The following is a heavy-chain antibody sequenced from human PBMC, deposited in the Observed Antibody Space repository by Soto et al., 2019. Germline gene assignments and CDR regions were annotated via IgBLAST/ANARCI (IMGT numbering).Heavy chain of an antibody. J-gene: IGHJ3*02. CDR3: ARARITIFGVVPGAFDI. CDR1: GFTFSSYS. V-gene: IGHV3-21*01. CDR2: ISSSSSYI. Sequence: GGSLRLSCAASGFTFSSYSMNWVRQAPGKXLEWVSSISSSSSYIYYADSVKGRFTISRDNAKNSLYLQMNSLRAEDTAVYYCARARITIFGVVPGAFDIWGQGTMVTVSS. D-gene: IGHD3-3*01.